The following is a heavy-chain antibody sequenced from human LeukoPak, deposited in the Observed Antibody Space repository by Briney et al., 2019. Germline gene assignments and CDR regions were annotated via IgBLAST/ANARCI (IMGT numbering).Heavy chain of an antibody. CDR2: ISSSSSYI. J-gene: IGHJ5*02. Sequence: GGSLRLSCAASGFTFSSYSMNWVRQAPGNGLEWVSSISSSSSYIYYADSVKVRFTISRDNAKNSLYLQMNSLRAEDTAVYYCARSPMTGYYRGWFDPWGQGTLVTVSS. CDR1: GFTFSSYS. D-gene: IGHD3-9*01. V-gene: IGHV3-21*01. CDR3: ARSPMTGYYRGWFDP.